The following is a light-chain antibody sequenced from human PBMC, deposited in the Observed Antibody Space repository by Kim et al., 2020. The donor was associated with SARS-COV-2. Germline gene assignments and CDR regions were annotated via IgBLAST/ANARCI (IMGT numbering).Light chain of an antibody. CDR2: DAS. V-gene: IGKV3-11*01. J-gene: IGKJ5*01. CDR1: QSVNSY. CDR3: HKCSKLPIT. Sequence: EIVLTQSPATLSLSPGERATLSCRTSQSVNSYLAWYQQKPGQAPRLLIYDASNRATGIPARFSGSGSGTDFTLTISSLEPEDFAFYFCHKCSKLPITFRQWKRLHIK.